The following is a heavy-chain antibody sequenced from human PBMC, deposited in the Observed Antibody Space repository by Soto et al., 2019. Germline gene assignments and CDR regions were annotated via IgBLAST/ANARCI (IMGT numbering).Heavy chain of an antibody. CDR2: IGSKAYGETT. V-gene: IGHV3-49*03. CDR3: TKDLGFSYGYN. Sequence: PGGSLRLSCIGSGFSFGASVMTWFRQAPGKGLEWVGFIGSKAYGETTESAASVKGRFTISRDDSKSIAYLQMDSLKIEDTAIYYCTKDLGFSYGYNWGQGAVVTVSS. D-gene: IGHD5-18*01. J-gene: IGHJ4*02. CDR1: GFSFGASV.